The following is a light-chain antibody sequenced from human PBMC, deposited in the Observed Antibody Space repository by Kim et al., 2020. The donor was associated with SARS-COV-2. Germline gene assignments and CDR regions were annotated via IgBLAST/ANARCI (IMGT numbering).Light chain of an antibody. CDR2: SDQ. Sequence: ATGVTARITCRGNNIEYKAVHCYRQKPGQAPVLVIYSDQDRPSRIPERFSGSNSGNTATLTVSRVEAGDEDDYYCQVRDSTTDHVVFGGGTQLTVL. J-gene: IGLJ2*01. CDR3: QVRDSTTDHVV. CDR1: NIEYKA. V-gene: IGLV3-21*04.